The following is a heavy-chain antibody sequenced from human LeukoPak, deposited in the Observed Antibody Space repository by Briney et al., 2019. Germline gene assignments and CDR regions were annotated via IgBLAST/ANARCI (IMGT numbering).Heavy chain of an antibody. D-gene: IGHD3-22*01. J-gene: IGHJ2*01. V-gene: IGHV4-59*08. CDR1: GGSTSSYY. Sequence: PSETLSLTCTVSGGSTSSYYWSWIRQPPGKGLEWIGYIYYSGSTNYNPSLKSRVTISVDTSKNQFSLKLSSVTAADTAVYYCARRSSGYYFNYWYFDLWGRGTLVTVSS. CDR3: ARRSSGYYFNYWYFDL. CDR2: IYYSGST.